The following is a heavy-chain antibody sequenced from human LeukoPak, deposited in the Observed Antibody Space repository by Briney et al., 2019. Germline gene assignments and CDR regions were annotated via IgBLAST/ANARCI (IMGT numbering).Heavy chain of an antibody. J-gene: IGHJ4*02. CDR3: ARSEYFDWFLDY. CDR2: INPNSGGT. V-gene: IGHV1-2*02. CDR1: GYNFRNYG. D-gene: IGHD3-9*01. Sequence: ASVKVSCKASGYNFRNYGFNWVRQAPGQGLEWMGWINPNSGGTNYAQKFQGRVTMTRDTSISTAYMELSRLRSDDTAVYYCARSEYFDWFLDYWGQGTLVTVSS.